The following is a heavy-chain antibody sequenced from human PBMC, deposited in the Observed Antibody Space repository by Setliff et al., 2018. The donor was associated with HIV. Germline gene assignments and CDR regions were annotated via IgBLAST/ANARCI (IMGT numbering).Heavy chain of an antibody. J-gene: IGHJ4*02. CDR2: IYYSGSI. CDR1: GYSISSNDW. Sequence: SETLSLTCVVSGYSISSNDWWGWIRQSPGKGLEWIGYIYYSGSIYYNPSLKSRVTMSVDTSKNQFSLKLTSVTAADTAVYYCASLTDYGGDSGSHWGQGTLVTVSS. CDR3: ASLTDYGGDSGSH. D-gene: IGHD4-17*01. V-gene: IGHV4-28*05.